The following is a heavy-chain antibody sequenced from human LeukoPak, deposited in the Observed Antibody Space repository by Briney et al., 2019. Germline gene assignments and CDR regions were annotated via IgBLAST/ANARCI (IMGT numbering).Heavy chain of an antibody. J-gene: IGHJ5*02. CDR2: MNPNSGNT. V-gene: IGHV1-8*01. D-gene: IGHD6-19*01. CDR3: ARTVPYSNGCRPGRPCWFDP. CDR1: GYTFTSYD. Sequence: ASVKVSCKASGYTFTSYDINWVRQATGQGLEWMGWMNPNSGNTGYAQKFQGRVTMTRDTSTSTVYMELSSLRSEDTAVYYCARTVPYSNGCRPGRPCWFDPWGQGTLVTVSS.